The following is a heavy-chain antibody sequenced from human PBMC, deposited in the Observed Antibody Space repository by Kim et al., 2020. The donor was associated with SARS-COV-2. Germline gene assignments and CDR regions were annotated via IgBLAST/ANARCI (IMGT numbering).Heavy chain of an antibody. D-gene: IGHD2-21*02. Sequence: YPASREGRFTSSRDNSKNTLYLQMNSLRAEDMAVYYCAKAMTVVTPTFDYWGQGTLVTVSS. V-gene: IGHV3-30*02. J-gene: IGHJ4*02. CDR3: AKAMTVVTPTFDY.